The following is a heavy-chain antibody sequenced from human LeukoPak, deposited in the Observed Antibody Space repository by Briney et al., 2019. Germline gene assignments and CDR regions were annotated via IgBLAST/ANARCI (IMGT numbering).Heavy chain of an antibody. CDR3: ASLWPYQLSAFDI. V-gene: IGHV4-39*01. CDR1: GGSISGSSYY. J-gene: IGHJ3*02. CDR2: IYDSGIT. Sequence: SETLSLTCTVSGGSISGSSYYWGWIRQPPGKGLEWIGSIYDSGITYYNPSLKSRVIISVDTSKNQFSLKLSSVTAADTAVYYCASLWPYQLSAFDIWGQGSMVTVSS. D-gene: IGHD2-2*01.